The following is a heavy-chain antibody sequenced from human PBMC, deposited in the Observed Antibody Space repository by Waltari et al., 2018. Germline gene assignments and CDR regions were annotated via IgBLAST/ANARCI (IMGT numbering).Heavy chain of an antibody. D-gene: IGHD6-13*01. V-gene: IGHV1-69*14. Sequence: QVQLVQSGAEVKKPGSSVKVSCKASGGTFSSYAISWVRQAPGQGLEWMGGIIPIFGTANYAQKVQGRVTITADKSTSTAYRELSSLRSEDTAVYYCARTLMGQAGYYYYMDVWGKGTTVTVSS. CDR1: GGTFSSYA. CDR3: ARTLMGQAGYYYYMDV. J-gene: IGHJ6*03. CDR2: IIPIFGTA.